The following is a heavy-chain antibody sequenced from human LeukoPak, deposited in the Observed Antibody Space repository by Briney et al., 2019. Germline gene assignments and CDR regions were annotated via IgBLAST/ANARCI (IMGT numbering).Heavy chain of an antibody. Sequence: GGSLRLSCAASGFTVSSNYMSWVRQDPGKGLEWVSVIYSGGSTYYADSVKGRFTISRDNSKNTLYLQMNSLRAEDTAVYYCARLKDSSSWYYWGQVTLVTVSS. D-gene: IGHD6-13*01. J-gene: IGHJ4*02. CDR3: ARLKDSSSWYY. CDR1: GFTVSSNY. V-gene: IGHV3-53*01. CDR2: IYSGGST.